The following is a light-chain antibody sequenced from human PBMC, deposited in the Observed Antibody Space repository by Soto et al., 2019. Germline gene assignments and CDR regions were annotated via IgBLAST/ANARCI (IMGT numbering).Light chain of an antibody. CDR1: SSDVGAYNY. V-gene: IGLV2-14*01. CDR2: EVT. CDR3: SSYTSSSTYV. J-gene: IGLJ1*01. Sequence: QSAMTQPACVSGSPGQSITISCTGTSSDVGAYNYVSWYQQHPGKAPKLMISEVTNRPSGVSNRFSGSKSGTTASLTISGLQAEDEADYYCSSYTSSSTYVFGTGTKVTVL.